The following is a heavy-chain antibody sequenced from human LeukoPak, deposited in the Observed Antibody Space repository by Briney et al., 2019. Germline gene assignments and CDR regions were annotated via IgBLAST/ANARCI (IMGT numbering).Heavy chain of an antibody. D-gene: IGHD2-2*01. J-gene: IGHJ3*02. Sequence: PGGSLRLSCSASGFTFTTYAVSWVRQAPGKGLEWVSAISGSGSSTYYADSVKGRFTISRDNSKNTLFLQMSSLRAEDTAVYYCAKGYCSSSSCYSYAFDIWGQGTVVTVSS. CDR3: AKGYCSSSSCYSYAFDI. CDR1: GFTFTTYA. V-gene: IGHV3-23*01. CDR2: ISGSGSST.